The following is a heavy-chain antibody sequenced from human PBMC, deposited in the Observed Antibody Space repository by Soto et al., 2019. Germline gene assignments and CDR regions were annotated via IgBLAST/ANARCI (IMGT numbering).Heavy chain of an antibody. CDR3: GITGTKALFDY. D-gene: IGHD1-20*01. CDR2: IWYDGSNK. Sequence: GGSLRLSCAASGFTFSSYGMHWVRQAPGKGLEWVAVIWYDGSNKYYADSVKGRFTISRDNSKNTLYLQMNSLRAEDTAVYYCGITGTKALFDYWGQGTLVTVSS. J-gene: IGHJ4*02. CDR1: GFTFSSYG. V-gene: IGHV3-33*01.